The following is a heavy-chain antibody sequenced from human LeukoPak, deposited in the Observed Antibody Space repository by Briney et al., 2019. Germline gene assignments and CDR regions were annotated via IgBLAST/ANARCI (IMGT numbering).Heavy chain of an antibody. D-gene: IGHD3-10*01. V-gene: IGHV4-39*01. CDR2: IYDSGST. Sequence: SNYDMHWVRQPPGKGLEWIGSIYDSGSTYYNPSLKSRVTISVDTSKNQFSLKLNSVTAADTAVYYCARHYGPWGQGTLVTVSS. J-gene: IGHJ5*02. CDR3: ARHYGP. CDR1: SNYD.